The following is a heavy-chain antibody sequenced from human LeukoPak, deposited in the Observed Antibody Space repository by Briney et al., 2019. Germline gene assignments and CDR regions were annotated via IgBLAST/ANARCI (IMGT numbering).Heavy chain of an antibody. J-gene: IGHJ5*02. CDR1: GFTFRSYG. D-gene: IGHD3-3*01. Sequence: GGSLRLSCAASGFTFRSYGMRWVRQAPGKGLEWVAFIQYDGSNKYYADFVKGRFTISRDNSKNTLYLQMNSLRAEDTAVYYCAEVTMSGYYNWFDPWSQGTLVTVSA. V-gene: IGHV3-30*02. CDR2: IQYDGSNK. CDR3: AEVTMSGYYNWFDP.